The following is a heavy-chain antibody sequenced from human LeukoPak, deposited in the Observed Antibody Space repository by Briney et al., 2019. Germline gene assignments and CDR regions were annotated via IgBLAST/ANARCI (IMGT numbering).Heavy chain of an antibody. CDR2: IYYSGST. Sequence: SETLSLTCTVSGGSISSGGYYWSWIRQHPGKGLEWIGYIYYSGSTYYNPSLKSRVTISVDTSKNQFSLKLSSVTAADTAVYFCARDRGAARLYYYYYGMDVWGQGTTVTVSS. V-gene: IGHV4-31*03. J-gene: IGHJ6*02. CDR3: ARDRGAARLYYYYYGMDV. CDR1: GGSISSGGYY. D-gene: IGHD6-6*01.